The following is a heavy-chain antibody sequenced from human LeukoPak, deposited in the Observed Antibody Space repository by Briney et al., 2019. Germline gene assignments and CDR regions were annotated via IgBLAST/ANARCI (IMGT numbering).Heavy chain of an antibody. D-gene: IGHD3-3*01. Sequence: PSETLSLTCAVYGGSFSGYYWSWIRQPPGKGLEWIGEINHSGSANYNPSLKSRATISVDTSKNQFSLKLSSVTAADTAVYYSARGTMRLVGLRFLEWSPRFDPWGQGTLVTVSS. V-gene: IGHV4-34*01. CDR2: INHSGSA. CDR1: GGSFSGYY. CDR3: ARGTMRLVGLRFLEWSPRFDP. J-gene: IGHJ5*02.